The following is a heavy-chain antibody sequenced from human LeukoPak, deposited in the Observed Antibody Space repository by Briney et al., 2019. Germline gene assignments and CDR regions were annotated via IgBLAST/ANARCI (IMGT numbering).Heavy chain of an antibody. J-gene: IGHJ4*02. Sequence: GGSLRLSCTASGFTFSSYTMNWVRQAPGKGLEWLSSISGSSTDIYYADSFEGRFTISRDNAKNSLYLQMSSLRLEDTAVYYCARPISYYGTWGQGTLVTVSS. CDR3: ARPISYYGT. CDR2: ISGSSTDI. D-gene: IGHD2/OR15-2a*01. V-gene: IGHV3-21*01. CDR1: GFTFSSYT.